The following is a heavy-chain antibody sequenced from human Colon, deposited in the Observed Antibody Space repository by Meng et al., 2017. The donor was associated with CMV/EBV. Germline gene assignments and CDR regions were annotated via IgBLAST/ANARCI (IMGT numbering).Heavy chain of an antibody. CDR1: FTVSSNS. V-gene: IGHV3-53*01. CDR3: ARSIVVPAAHPFGYGMDV. CDR2: IYSGGST. Sequence: FTVSSNSRTGVRQAPGKGLEWVSVIYSGGSTYFADSVKGRFTISRDNSKNTVYLQMNGLRAEDTAVYYCARSIVVPAAHPFGYGMDVWGQGTTVTVSS. J-gene: IGHJ6*02. D-gene: IGHD2-2*01.